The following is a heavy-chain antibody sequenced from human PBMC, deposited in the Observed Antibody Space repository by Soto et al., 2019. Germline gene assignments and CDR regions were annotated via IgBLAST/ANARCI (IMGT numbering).Heavy chain of an antibody. J-gene: IGHJ4*02. CDR3: ARELERVFDY. CDR1: GFTFSSNA. V-gene: IGHV3-23*01. Sequence: GGSLRLSCAASGFTFSSNAMTWVRQAPGKGLEWVSSIGGSGATIYYADSVKGRFTISRDNSKNTLYLQMNSLRIEDTAVYYCARELERVFDYWGQGTLVTVSS. CDR2: IGGSGATI. D-gene: IGHD1-1*01.